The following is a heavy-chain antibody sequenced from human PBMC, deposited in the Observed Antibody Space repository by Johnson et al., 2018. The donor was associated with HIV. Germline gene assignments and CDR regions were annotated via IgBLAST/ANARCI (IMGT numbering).Heavy chain of an antibody. CDR2: ITSSGTTI. CDR3: AKSLVIAVAGTILSPAFDI. Sequence: QVQLVESGGGLVKPGGSLRLSCAASGFTFSDYYMSWIRQAPGKGLEWVSYITSSGTTIYYADSVKGRFTISRDNTKNSVYLQMNSLRAEDTAVYYCAKSLVIAVAGTILSPAFDIWGQGTMVTVSS. CDR1: GFTFSDYY. D-gene: IGHD6-19*01. J-gene: IGHJ3*02. V-gene: IGHV3-11*04.